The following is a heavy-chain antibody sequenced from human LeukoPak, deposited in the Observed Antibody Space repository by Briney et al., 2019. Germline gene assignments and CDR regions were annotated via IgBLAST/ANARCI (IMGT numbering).Heavy chain of an antibody. CDR3: ARESHETREDY. Sequence: ASVRVSCKASGYTFTSYYMHWVRQAPGQGLEWMGWISANNGDTDYPPKLQDRVTMTTDTYTSTAYMELRSLRSDDTAMYYCARESHETREDYWGQGTLVTDSS. D-gene: IGHD1-1*01. J-gene: IGHJ4*02. CDR1: GYTFTSYY. CDR2: ISANNGDT. V-gene: IGHV1-18*04.